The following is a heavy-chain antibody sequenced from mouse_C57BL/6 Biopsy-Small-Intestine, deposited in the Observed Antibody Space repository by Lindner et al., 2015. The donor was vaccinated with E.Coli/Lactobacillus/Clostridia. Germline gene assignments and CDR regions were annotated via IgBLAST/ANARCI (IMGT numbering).Heavy chain of an antibody. V-gene: IGHV14-2*01. J-gene: IGHJ2*01. CDR3: ASFLHRLGY. CDR2: IDPEDGET. Sequence: VQLQESGAELVKPGASVKLSCTVSGFNIKDYYMHWVKQRTEQGLEWIGRIDPEDGETKDAPKFQGKATITADTSSNTAYLQLSSLTSEDTAVYYCASFLHRLGYWGQGTTLTVSS. D-gene: IGHD2-2*01. CDR1: GFNIKDYY.